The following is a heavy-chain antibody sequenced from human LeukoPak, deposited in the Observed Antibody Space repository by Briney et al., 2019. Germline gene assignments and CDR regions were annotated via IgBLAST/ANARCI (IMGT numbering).Heavy chain of an antibody. D-gene: IGHD4-11*01. CDR2: IYPGDSDT. CDR3: ARRGYSNYNYYYYMDV. CDR1: GYSFPTHW. V-gene: IGHV5-51*01. J-gene: IGHJ6*03. Sequence: GESLQISCKGSGYSFPTHWIGWVRQMPGKGLEWMGIIYPGDSDTRYSPSFQGQVTISADKSISTAYLQWSSLKASDTAMYYCARRGYSNYNYYYYMDVWGKGTTVTVSS.